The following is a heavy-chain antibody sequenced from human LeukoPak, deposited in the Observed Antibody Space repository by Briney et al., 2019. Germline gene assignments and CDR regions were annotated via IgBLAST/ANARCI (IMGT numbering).Heavy chain of an antibody. CDR3: ARGYDSSGYYYVGLDY. D-gene: IGHD3-22*01. CDR2: IYSGGST. Sequence: PGGSLRLSCAASGFTVSSNYMSWVRQAPGKGLEWVSVIYSGGSTYYADSVKGRFTISRDNSKNTLYLQMNSLRAEDTAVYYCARGYDSSGYYYVGLDYWGQGTLVTVSS. J-gene: IGHJ4*02. CDR1: GFTVSSNY. V-gene: IGHV3-53*01.